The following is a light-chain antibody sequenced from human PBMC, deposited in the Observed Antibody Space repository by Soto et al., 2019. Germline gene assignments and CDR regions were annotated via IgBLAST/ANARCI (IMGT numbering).Light chain of an antibody. Sequence: QSALTQPPSVSGSPGKSVTISCTGSSSDVGSYNRVSWYQQPPGTAPKLMIYEVTNRPSGVPDRFSGSKSGNTASLTISGLQAEDEADYYCTSYTSSSAYVFGTGTKFTVL. V-gene: IGLV2-18*02. CDR1: SSDVGSYNR. CDR2: EVT. CDR3: TSYTSSSAYV. J-gene: IGLJ1*01.